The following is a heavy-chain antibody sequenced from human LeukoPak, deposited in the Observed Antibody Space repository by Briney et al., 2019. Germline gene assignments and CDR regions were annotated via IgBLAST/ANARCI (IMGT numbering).Heavy chain of an antibody. D-gene: IGHD2-2*01. CDR2: IKQDGSEK. CDR1: GFTFSSYW. Sequence: GGSLRLSCAASGFTFSSYWMSWVRQAPGKGLEWVANIKQDGSEKYYVDSVKGRFTISRDNAKNSLYLQMNSLRAEDTAVYYCARVSCSSTSCYFPYFYYYYMDVWGKGTTVTISS. V-gene: IGHV3-7*03. CDR3: ARVSCSSTSCYFPYFYYYYMDV. J-gene: IGHJ6*03.